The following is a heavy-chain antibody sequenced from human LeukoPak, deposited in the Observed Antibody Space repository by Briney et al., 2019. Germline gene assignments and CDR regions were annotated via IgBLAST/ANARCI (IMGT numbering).Heavy chain of an antibody. J-gene: IGHJ6*02. Sequence: ASVKVSCKTSGYTFICCLFHGVGQARGQGLDGMGIINTSGATTRYGQKFKGRVIATRDTSTSTVYMEMSSLNSEDTAVYYCARGLESSGWYGMDVWGQGTTIIVSS. CDR2: INTSGATT. CDR1: GYTFICCL. V-gene: IGHV1-46*01. D-gene: IGHD6-19*01. CDR3: ARGLESSGWYGMDV.